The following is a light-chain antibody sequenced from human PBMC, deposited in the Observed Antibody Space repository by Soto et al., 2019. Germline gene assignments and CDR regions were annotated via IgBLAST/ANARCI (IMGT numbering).Light chain of an antibody. CDR3: QQDGNSLPWT. CDR2: GAS. CDR1: QSVSNNY. V-gene: IGKV3-20*01. Sequence: EIVLTQSPGTLSLSPGERATLSCRASQSVSNNYLGWYQQKPGQAPRLLVYGASRRATGIPDRFSGSGSGTDFNLTISGLEAEDFAVYYCQQDGNSLPWTFGQGTKVEIK. J-gene: IGKJ1*01.